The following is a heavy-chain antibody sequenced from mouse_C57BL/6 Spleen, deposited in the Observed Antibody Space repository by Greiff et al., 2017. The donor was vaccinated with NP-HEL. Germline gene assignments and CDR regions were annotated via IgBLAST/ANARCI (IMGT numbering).Heavy chain of an antibody. CDR3: AREDYYGSRCWYFDV. J-gene: IGHJ1*03. CDR1: GYAFSSSW. D-gene: IGHD1-1*01. CDR2: IYPGDGDT. V-gene: IGHV1-82*01. Sequence: QVQLKESGPELVKPGASVKISCKASGYAFSSSWMNWVKQRPGKGLEWIGRIYPGDGDTNYNGKFKGKATLTADKSSSTAYMQLSSLTSEDSAVYFCAREDYYGSRCWYFDVWGTGTTVTVSS.